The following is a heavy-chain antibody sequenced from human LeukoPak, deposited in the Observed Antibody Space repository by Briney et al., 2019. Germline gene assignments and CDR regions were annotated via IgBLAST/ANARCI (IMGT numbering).Heavy chain of an antibody. CDR3: ARSDWVAGTFWFDP. V-gene: IGHV4-39*07. CDR1: GGSISVNTYY. D-gene: IGHD6-19*01. CDR2: VYYSGST. J-gene: IGHJ5*02. Sequence: SSETLSLTCTVSGGSISVNTYYCAWIRQPPGRGLEWIGSVYYSGSTNYNPSLKSRVTISVDTSKNQFSLKLSSVTAADTAVYYCARSDWVAGTFWFDPWGQGTLVAVSS.